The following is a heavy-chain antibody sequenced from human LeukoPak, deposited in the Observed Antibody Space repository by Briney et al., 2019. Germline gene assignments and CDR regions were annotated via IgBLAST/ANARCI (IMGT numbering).Heavy chain of an antibody. J-gene: IGHJ4*02. D-gene: IGHD2-2*01. Sequence: GGSLRLSCAASGFTFSSYAMHWVRQAPGKGLERVAVISYDGSNKYYADSVKGRFTISRDNSKNTLYLQMNSLRAEDTAVYYCAREQSTSSTSCPDYWGQGTLVTVSS. V-gene: IGHV3-30-3*01. CDR3: AREQSTSSTSCPDY. CDR2: ISYDGSNK. CDR1: GFTFSSYA.